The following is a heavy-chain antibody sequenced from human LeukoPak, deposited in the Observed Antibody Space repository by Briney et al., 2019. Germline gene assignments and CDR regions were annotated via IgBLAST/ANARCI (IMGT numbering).Heavy chain of an antibody. CDR1: GYTFTGYY. V-gene: IGHV1-2*02. CDR2: INPNSGGT. D-gene: IGHD3-22*01. Sequence: ASVKVSCNASGYTFTGYYIHWVRQAPGQGLEWMAWINPNSGGTKYAQKFQGRVTMTRDTSISTAYMELSRLTSDDTAVYYSARGSLEYYYDASGPGYWGQGTLVTVSS. CDR3: ARGSLEYYYDASGPGY. J-gene: IGHJ4*02.